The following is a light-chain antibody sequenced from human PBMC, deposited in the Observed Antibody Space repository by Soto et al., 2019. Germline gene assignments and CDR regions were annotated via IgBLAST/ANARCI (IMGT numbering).Light chain of an antibody. J-gene: IGKJ4*02. V-gene: IGKV3D-20*02. CDR2: DAS. CDR3: QQYRHWPRT. CDR1: QSVSSRY. Sequence: PGLRATLFCRGSQSVSSRYLAWYQQRPGQAPRLLLYDASKRATGIPGRFSGRGSGRDFTFIIGLLLPEDFAVYYCQQYRHWPRTFGEGTKVDIK.